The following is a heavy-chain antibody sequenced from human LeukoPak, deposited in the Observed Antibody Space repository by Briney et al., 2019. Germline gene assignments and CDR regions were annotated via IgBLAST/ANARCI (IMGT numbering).Heavy chain of an antibody. V-gene: IGHV3-23*01. CDR2: ISRSGGST. CDR1: GFTFSSYA. Sequence: GGSLRLSCAASGFTFSSYAMSWVRQAPGKGLEWVSAISRSGGSTYYADSVKGRFTISRDNSKSTLYLQMNSLRAEDTAVYYCAKDSYDYPWSYFDYWGQGTLVTVSS. CDR3: AKDSYDYPWSYFDY. J-gene: IGHJ4*02. D-gene: IGHD3-16*01.